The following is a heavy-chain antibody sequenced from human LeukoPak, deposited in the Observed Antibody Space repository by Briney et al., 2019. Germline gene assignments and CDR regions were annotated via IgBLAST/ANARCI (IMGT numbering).Heavy chain of an antibody. CDR3: ARDLLGDIVVLPVAMGFDP. D-gene: IGHD2-2*01. J-gene: IGHJ5*02. Sequence: GGSLRLSCAASGFTFSSYSMNWVRQAPGKGLEWVSSISSSSSYIYYADSVKGRFTISRDNAKNSLYLQMNSLRADDTAVYYCARDLLGDIVVLPVAMGFDPWGKGTLVTVSS. V-gene: IGHV3-21*01. CDR1: GFTFSSYS. CDR2: ISSSSSYI.